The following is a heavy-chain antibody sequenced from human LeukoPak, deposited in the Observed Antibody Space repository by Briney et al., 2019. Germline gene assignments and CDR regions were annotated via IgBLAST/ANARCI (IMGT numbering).Heavy chain of an antibody. D-gene: IGHD3-3*01. CDR2: IWYDGSNK. CDR3: AREPLEVVIIRAFDY. J-gene: IGHJ4*02. V-gene: IGHV3-33*01. Sequence: GGSLRLSCAASGFTFSSYGMHWVRQAPGKGLEWVAVIWYDGSNKYYADSVKGRFTISRDNSKNTLYLQMNSLRAEDTAVYYCAREPLEVVIIRAFDYWGQGTLVTVSS. CDR1: GFTFSSYG.